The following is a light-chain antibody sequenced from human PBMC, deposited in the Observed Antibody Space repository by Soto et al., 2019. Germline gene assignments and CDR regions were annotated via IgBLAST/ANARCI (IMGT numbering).Light chain of an antibody. J-gene: IGKJ1*01. CDR3: QQSYSTPQT. Sequence: DIQMTQSPSSLSASVGERVTISCRANQSISNLLAWYQQKPGKAPKLLIYDASSLESGVPSRFSGSGSGTEFTLTISSLQPEDFATYYCQQSYSTPQTFGQGTKVDIK. CDR2: DAS. V-gene: IGKV1-39*01. CDR1: QSISNL.